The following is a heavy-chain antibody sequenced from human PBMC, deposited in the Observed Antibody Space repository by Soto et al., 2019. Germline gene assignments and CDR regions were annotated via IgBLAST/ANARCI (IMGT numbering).Heavy chain of an antibody. CDR3: ARDRGYDPTESYYNAMDV. D-gene: IGHD3-10*01. Sequence: GGSLRLSCISSGFTFRTYTMNWVRQAPGKGLEWVSGIRGFSPYTFYAESVKGRFTISRDNAKNSLDLQMDSLRAEDTAVYYSARDRGYDPTESYYNAMDVWGQGTTVTVSS. CDR1: GFTFRTYT. CDR2: IRGFSPYT. V-gene: IGHV3-21*01. J-gene: IGHJ6*02.